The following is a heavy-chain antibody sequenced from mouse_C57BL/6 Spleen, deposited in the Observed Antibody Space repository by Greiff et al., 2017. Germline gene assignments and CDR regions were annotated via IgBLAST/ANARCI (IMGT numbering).Heavy chain of an antibody. Sequence: VHLLESGPGLVAPSPSLSITCTVSGFSLTSYAISWVRPPPGKGLEWLGVIWTGGGTDYNSALKSRLSISQDYSNSQVFLKKNSLQTDDTARYYCARAAGPYAMDYWGQGTSVTVAS. V-gene: IGHV2-9-1*01. CDR2: IWTGGGT. CDR1: GFSLTSYA. CDR3: ARAAGPYAMDY. J-gene: IGHJ4*01.